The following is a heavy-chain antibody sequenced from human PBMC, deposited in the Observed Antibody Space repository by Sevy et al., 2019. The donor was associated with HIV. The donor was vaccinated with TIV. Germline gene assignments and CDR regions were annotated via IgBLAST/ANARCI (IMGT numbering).Heavy chain of an antibody. J-gene: IGHJ3*02. Sequence: GGSLRLSCAASGFTFSSYSMNWVRQAPGKGLEWVSSISSSSSYIYYADSVKGRFTIPRDNAKNSLYLQMNSLRAEDTAVYYCARGIWSGYYLYAFDIWGQGTMVTVSS. V-gene: IGHV3-21*01. D-gene: IGHD3-3*01. CDR1: GFTFSSYS. CDR3: ARGIWSGYYLYAFDI. CDR2: ISSSSSYI.